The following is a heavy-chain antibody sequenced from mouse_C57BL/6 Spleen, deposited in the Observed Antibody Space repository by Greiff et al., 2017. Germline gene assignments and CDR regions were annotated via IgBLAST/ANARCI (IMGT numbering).Heavy chain of an antibody. CDR1: GYSFTDYN. J-gene: IGHJ2*01. CDR3: ASIYDGYYFFDY. D-gene: IGHD2-3*01. V-gene: IGHV1-39*01. CDR2: INPNYGTT. Sequence: VHVKQSGPELVKPGASVKISCKASGYSFTDYNMNWVKQSNGKSLEWIGVINPNYGTTSYNQKFKGKATLTVDQSSSTAYMQLNSLTSEDSAVYYCASIYDGYYFFDYWGQGTTLTVSS.